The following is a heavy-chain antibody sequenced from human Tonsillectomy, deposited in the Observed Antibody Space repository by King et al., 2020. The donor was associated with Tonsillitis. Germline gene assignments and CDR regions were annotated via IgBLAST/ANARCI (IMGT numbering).Heavy chain of an antibody. CDR2: IKQDGRDK. D-gene: IGHD6-19*01. V-gene: IGHV3-7*01. CDR1: GFTFSNSW. J-gene: IGHJ3*02. CDR3: ARDGSSGWDAFNI. Sequence: VQLVESGGGLVQPGGSLRLSCADSGFTFSNSWMSWVRQAPGKGLEWVASIKQDGRDKYYVDSVKGRFTISRDNAKNSLYLQLNSLRADDTAVYYCARDGSSGWDAFNIWGQGTKVTVSS.